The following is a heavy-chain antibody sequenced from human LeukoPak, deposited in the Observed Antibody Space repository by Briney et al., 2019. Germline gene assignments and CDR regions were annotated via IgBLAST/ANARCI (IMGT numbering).Heavy chain of an antibody. CDR3: ARVAAAHFDP. CDR2: IIPIFGTA. CDR1: GGTFTSYA. Sequence: SVKVSCTASGGTFTSYAISWVRHAPGQGLEWMGGIIPIFGTANYAQKFQGRVTITTDESTSTAYMELSSLRSEDTAVYYCARVAAAHFDPWGQGTLVTVSS. J-gene: IGHJ5*02. V-gene: IGHV1-69*05. D-gene: IGHD6-13*01.